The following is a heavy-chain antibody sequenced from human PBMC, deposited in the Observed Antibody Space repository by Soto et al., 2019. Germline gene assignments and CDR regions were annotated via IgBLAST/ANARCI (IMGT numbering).Heavy chain of an antibody. Sequence: SETLSLTCTVSGGSISRYYWSWLRQPPGKGLEWIGYIYYSGSTNYNPSLKSRVTISVDTSKNQFSLKLSSVTAADTAVYYCARRTRYYDSSGYFNWFDPWGQGTLVTVS. V-gene: IGHV4-59*08. J-gene: IGHJ5*02. CDR1: GGSISRYY. CDR2: IYYSGST. CDR3: ARRTRYYDSSGYFNWFDP. D-gene: IGHD3-22*01.